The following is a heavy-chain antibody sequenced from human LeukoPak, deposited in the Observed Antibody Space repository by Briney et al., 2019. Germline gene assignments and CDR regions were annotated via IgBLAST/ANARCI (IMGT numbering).Heavy chain of an antibody. D-gene: IGHD6-13*01. Sequence: GGSLRLSCAASGFTFSSYSFNWVRQVPGKGLEWVSSITTTFYTYYTDSVKGRFTISRDNAKNSLYLQMISLRAEDTAVFYCARVRENWYESYWGQGTLVTVSS. V-gene: IGHV3-21*01. CDR1: GFTFSSYS. CDR3: ARVRENWYESY. CDR2: ITTTFYT. J-gene: IGHJ4*02.